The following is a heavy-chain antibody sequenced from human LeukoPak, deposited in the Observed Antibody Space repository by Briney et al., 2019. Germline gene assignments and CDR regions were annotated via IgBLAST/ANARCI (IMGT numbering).Heavy chain of an antibody. Sequence: SETLSLTCTVSGGSISSSRYYWAWIRQPPGKGLEWIGTIHYTATTYYDPSLKSRVTISVDTSKNQFSLKLSSVTAADTAVYYCARGYFTVTTWDNWFDPWGQGTLVTVSS. J-gene: IGHJ5*02. V-gene: IGHV4-39*07. D-gene: IGHD4-17*01. CDR2: IHYTATT. CDR3: ARGYFTVTTWDNWFDP. CDR1: GGSISSSRYY.